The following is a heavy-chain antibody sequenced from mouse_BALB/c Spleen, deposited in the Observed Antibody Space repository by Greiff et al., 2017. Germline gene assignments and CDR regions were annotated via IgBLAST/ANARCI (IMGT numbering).Heavy chain of an antibody. CDR1: GYTFTSYW. D-gene: IGHD1-1*01. CDR2: INPSTGYT. CDR3: ARQDGSSYASYYAMDY. Sequence: QVQLKESGAELAKPGASVKMSCKASGYTFTSYWMHWVKQRPGQGLEWIGYINPSTGYTEYNQKFKDKATLTADKSSSTAYMQLSSLTSEDSAVYYCARQDGSSYASYYAMDYWGQGTSVTVSS. J-gene: IGHJ4*01. V-gene: IGHV1-7*01.